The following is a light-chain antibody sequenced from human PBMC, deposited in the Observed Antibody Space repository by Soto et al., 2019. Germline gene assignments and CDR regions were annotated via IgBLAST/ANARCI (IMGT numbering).Light chain of an antibody. CDR2: HSS. J-gene: IGKJ2*01. CDR3: QQYDSFPRT. CDR1: QSIMSY. V-gene: IGKV1-33*01. Sequence: DIQMTQSPSSLSASVGDRLTITCRASQSIMSYLNWYQQKPGKAPNLLIYHSSNLETGVPSRFSGSGSGTHFILTISSLQPEDIATYFCQQYDSFPRTFGQGTKLDLK.